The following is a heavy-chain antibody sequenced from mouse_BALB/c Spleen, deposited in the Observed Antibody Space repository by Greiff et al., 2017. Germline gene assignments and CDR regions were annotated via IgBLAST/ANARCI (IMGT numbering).Heavy chain of an antibody. V-gene: IGHV5-6-3*01. CDR2: INSNGGST. J-gene: IGHJ3*01. D-gene: IGHD3-1*01. CDR3: ARDRGPQAY. Sequence: EVQVVESGGGLVQPGGSLKLSCAASGFTFSSYGMSWVRQTPDKRLELVATINSNGGSTYYPDSVKGRFTISRDNAKNTLYLQMSSLKSEDTAMYYCARDRGPQAYWGQGTLVTVSA. CDR1: GFTFSSYG.